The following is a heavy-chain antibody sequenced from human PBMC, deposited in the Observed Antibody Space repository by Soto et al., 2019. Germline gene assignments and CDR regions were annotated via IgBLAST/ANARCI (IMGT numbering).Heavy chain of an antibody. D-gene: IGHD3-3*01. V-gene: IGHV4-39*01. J-gene: IGHJ4*02. CDR3: ARQDDFWSGSLYHIDY. CDR1: GGSISSSSYY. CDR2: IYYSGST. Sequence: QLQLQESGPGLVKPSETLSLTCTVSGGSISSSSYYWGWIRQPPGKGLEWIGSIYYSGSTYYNPSLKSRVTISVDTSKNQFPLKLSSVTAADTAVYYCARQDDFWSGSLYHIDYWGQGTLVTVSS.